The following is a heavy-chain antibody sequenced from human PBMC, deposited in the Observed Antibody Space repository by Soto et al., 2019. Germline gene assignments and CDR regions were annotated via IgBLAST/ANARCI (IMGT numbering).Heavy chain of an antibody. J-gene: IGHJ4*02. CDR1: GGSFSGYY. CDR3: ARGDIVVVQAAISPTYFDY. D-gene: IGHD2-2*02. CDR2: INHSGST. Sequence: SETLSLTCAVYGGSFSGYYWSWIRQPPGKGLEWIGEINHSGSTNYNPSLKSRVTISVDTSKNQFSLKLSSVTAADTAVYYCARGDIVVVQAAISPTYFDYSGQGTLVTVYS. V-gene: IGHV4-34*01.